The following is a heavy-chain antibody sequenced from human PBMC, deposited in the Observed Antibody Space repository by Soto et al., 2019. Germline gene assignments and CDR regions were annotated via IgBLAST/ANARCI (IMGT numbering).Heavy chain of an antibody. D-gene: IGHD6-6*01. J-gene: IGHJ3*01. CDR2: LSRGGGTT. Sequence: GGSLRLSCAASGFTFSSHGMSWVRQAPGKGLEWIAGLSRGGGTTYYADSVKGRFTISRDNSKNTLDLIMNSLKVEDTALYYCAKDGQYRTDGFDVWGQGIIVTVSS. CDR1: GFTFSSHG. V-gene: IGHV3-23*01. CDR3: AKDGQYRTDGFDV.